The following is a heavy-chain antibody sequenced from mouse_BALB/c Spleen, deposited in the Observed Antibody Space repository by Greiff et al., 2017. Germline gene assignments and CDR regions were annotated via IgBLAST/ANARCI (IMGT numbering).Heavy chain of an antibody. CDR2: IWAGGST. CDR3: ARDGYPFMDY. CDR1: GFSLTSYG. J-gene: IGHJ4*01. V-gene: IGHV2-9*02. Sequence: QVQLQQSGPGLVAPSQSLSITCTVSGFSLTSYGVHWVRQPPGKGLEWLGVIWAGGSTNYNSALMSRLSISKDNSKSQVFLKMNSLQTDDTAMYYCARDGYPFMDYWSQGTSGTVSS. D-gene: IGHD2-2*01.